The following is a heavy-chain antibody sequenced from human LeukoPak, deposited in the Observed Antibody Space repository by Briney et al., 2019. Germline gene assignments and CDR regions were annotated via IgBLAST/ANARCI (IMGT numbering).Heavy chain of an antibody. D-gene: IGHD5-12*01. V-gene: IGHV3-33*01. CDR3: VRDRGGLRYFDY. CDR2: IWYDGSNK. J-gene: IGHJ4*02. Sequence: PGGSLRLSCAASRFTFSNHGMHWVRQAPGKGXXXXAVIWYDGSNKYYADSVKGRFTISRDNSKNTLYLQMNSLRAEDTAVYYCVRDRGGLRYFDYWGQGTLVTVSS. CDR1: RFTFSNHG.